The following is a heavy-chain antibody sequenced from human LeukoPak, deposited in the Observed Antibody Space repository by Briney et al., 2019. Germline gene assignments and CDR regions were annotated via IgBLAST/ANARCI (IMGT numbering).Heavy chain of an antibody. CDR3: AREVVPAAEVDY. J-gene: IGHJ4*02. D-gene: IGHD2-2*01. V-gene: IGHV3-30*02. CDR1: GFTFSSYG. Sequence: GGSLRLSCAASGFTFSSYGMHWVRQAPGKGLEWVAFIRYDGSNKYYADSVKGRFTISRDNSKNTLYPQMNSLRAEDTAVYYCAREVVPAAEVDYWGQGTLVTVSS. CDR2: IRYDGSNK.